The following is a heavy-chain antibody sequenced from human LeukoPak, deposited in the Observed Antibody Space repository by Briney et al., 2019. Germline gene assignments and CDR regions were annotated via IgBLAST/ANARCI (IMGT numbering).Heavy chain of an antibody. CDR3: ARGGYSGSYPDYWYFDL. J-gene: IGHJ2*01. CDR2: ISYDGSNK. D-gene: IGHD1-26*01. CDR1: GFTFSSYA. V-gene: IGHV3-30-3*01. Sequence: GGSLRLSCAASGFTFSSYAMHWVRQAPGKGLEWVAVISYDGSNKYYADSVKGRFTISRDNSKNTLYLQMNSLRAEDTAVYYCARGGYSGSYPDYWYFDLWGRGTLVTVSS.